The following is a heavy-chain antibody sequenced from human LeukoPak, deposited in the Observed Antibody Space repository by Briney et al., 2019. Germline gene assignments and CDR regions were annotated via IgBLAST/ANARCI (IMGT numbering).Heavy chain of an antibody. CDR1: GGSINSGAYY. V-gene: IGHV4-31*03. J-gene: IGHJ6*02. CDR3: ARDQVTAIADYYYYGMDV. CDR2: IYYSGST. D-gene: IGHD2-21*02. Sequence: PSETLSFTCTVSGGSINSGAYYWTWIRQHPGKGLEWIGYIYYSGSTYYNPSLKSRLTISVDTSKNQFSLRLNSVTAADTAVYYCARDQVTAIADYYYYGMDVWGQGTTVTVSS.